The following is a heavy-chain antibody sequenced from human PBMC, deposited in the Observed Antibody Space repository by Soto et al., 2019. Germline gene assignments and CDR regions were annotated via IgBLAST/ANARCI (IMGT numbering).Heavy chain of an antibody. V-gene: IGHV1-18*04. J-gene: IGHJ5*02. D-gene: IGHD2-15*01. Sequence: EASVKVSCKASGYTFTSYGISWVRQAPGQGLEWMGWISAYNGNTNYAQKLQGRVTMTTDTSTSTAYMELRSLRSDYTAVYYCARDGVRYCSGDSCHHWFDPWGQGTMVAVSS. CDR3: ARDGVRYCSGDSCHHWFDP. CDR2: ISAYNGNT. CDR1: GYTFTSYG.